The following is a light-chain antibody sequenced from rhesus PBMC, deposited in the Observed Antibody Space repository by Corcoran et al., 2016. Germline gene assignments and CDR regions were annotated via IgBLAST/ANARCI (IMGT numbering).Light chain of an antibody. Sequence: QSALPQPRSVSGSPGQSVTISCTGTSSDIGCYHYVAWYQQHPGTAPKLMIYGVSSRPSGVSDRFSVSKSGNTASLTISGLQAEDEADYYCCSFVVNYTYIFCVGTRLTVL. CDR3: CSFVVNYTYI. CDR2: GVS. J-gene: IGLJ1*01. V-gene: IGLV2-32*01. CDR1: SSDIGCYHY.